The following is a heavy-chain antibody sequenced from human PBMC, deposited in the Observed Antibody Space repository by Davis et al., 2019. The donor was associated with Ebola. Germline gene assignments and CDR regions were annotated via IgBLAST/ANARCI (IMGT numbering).Heavy chain of an antibody. CDR3: AREGSQPAAEWLLRPWFDP. CDR1: GFTFSSHG. J-gene: IGHJ5*02. D-gene: IGHD3-22*01. CDR2: IWYDGSNK. V-gene: IGHV3-33*08. Sequence: GESLKISCAASGFTFSSHGMHWVSQAPGKGLEWVAVIWYDGSNKYYADSVKGRFTISRDNSKNTLYLQLNSLRAEDTAVYYCAREGSQPAAEWLLRPWFDPWGQGTLVTVSS.